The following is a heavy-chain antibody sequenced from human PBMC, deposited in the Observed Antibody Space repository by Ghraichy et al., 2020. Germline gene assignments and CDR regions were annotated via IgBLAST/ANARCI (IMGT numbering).Heavy chain of an antibody. CDR3: ARVHFYDRSGFHYYLDY. V-gene: IGHV1-18*01. CDR1: GYTFTRSG. D-gene: IGHD3-22*01. J-gene: IGHJ4*02. CDR2: ISGYNGDM. Sequence: ASVKVSCKASGYTFTRSGISWVRQAPGQGLEWMGWISGYNGDMSYAQSLQGRVTITTDTSTNTSYMELRSLRSDDTAVYYCARVHFYDRSGFHYYLDYWGQGTLVTVSS.